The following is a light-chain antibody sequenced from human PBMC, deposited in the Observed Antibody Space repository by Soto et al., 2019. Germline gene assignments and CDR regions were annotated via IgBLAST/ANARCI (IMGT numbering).Light chain of an antibody. Sequence: DIQMTQSPSSLSASVGDRVTITCRASQGICNYLVWYQQKPGQVPKLLIYAASTLQSRVPSRFSGRGSGTDFTLTIRSLQPEDVATYYCQTYNSAPLVGGGTKVEIK. V-gene: IGKV1-27*01. CDR2: AAS. CDR1: QGICNY. CDR3: QTYNSAPL. J-gene: IGKJ4*01.